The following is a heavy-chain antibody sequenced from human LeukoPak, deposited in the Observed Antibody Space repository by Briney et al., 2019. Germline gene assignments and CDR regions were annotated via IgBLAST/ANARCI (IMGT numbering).Heavy chain of an antibody. D-gene: IGHD3-22*01. CDR2: IYHSGST. V-gene: IGHV4-4*02. CDR1: GGSISSSNW. CDR3: ARDTPTWYYYDSSPSGAFDI. Sequence: PSETLSLTCAVSGGSISSSNWWSWVRQPPGKGLEWIGEIYHSGSTNYNPSLKSRVTISVDKSKNQFSLKLSSVTAADTAVYYCARDTPTWYYYDSSPSGAFDIWGQGTMVTVSS. J-gene: IGHJ3*02.